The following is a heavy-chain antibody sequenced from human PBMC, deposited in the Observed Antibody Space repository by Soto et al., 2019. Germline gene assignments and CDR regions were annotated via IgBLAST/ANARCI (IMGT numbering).Heavy chain of an antibody. D-gene: IGHD6-13*01. J-gene: IGHJ6*02. CDR2: ISFDGKNT. CDR1: GFSFETYA. V-gene: IGHV3-30*04. Sequence: QPGGSWRLSCEASGFSFETYAFHWVRQAPGKGLEWVAVISFDGKNTYYADSVKGRFTISRDNSKNTLYLQMNSLRAEDTAVYYCAREPQQSDYYYYYGMDVWGQGTTVTVSS. CDR3: AREPQQSDYYYYYGMDV.